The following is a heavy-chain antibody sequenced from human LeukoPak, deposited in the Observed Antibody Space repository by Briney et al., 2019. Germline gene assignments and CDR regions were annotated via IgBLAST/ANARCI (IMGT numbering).Heavy chain of an antibody. D-gene: IGHD5-18*01. V-gene: IGHV4-34*01. Sequence: SETLSLTCAVYGGSFSGYYWSWIRQPPGKGLEWIGEINHSGSTNYNPSLKSRVTISVDTSKNQFSLKLSSVTAADTAVYYCARHSVWWIQLRLKGWFDPWGQGTLVTVSS. J-gene: IGHJ5*02. CDR1: GGSFSGYY. CDR3: ARHSVWWIQLRLKGWFDP. CDR2: INHSGST.